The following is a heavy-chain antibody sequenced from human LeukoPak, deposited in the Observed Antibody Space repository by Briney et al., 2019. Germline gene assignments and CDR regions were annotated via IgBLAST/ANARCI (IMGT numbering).Heavy chain of an antibody. CDR1: GFTFSSYA. Sequence: PGRSLRLSCAASGFTFSSYAMSWVRQAPGKGLEWVSVISGSGGSTYYADSVKGRFTISRDNSKNTLYLQMNSLRAEDTAAYYCAKTLQIGDFDYWGQGTLVTVSS. J-gene: IGHJ4*02. CDR3: AKTLQIGDFDY. CDR2: ISGSGGST. V-gene: IGHV3-23*01. D-gene: IGHD3-16*01.